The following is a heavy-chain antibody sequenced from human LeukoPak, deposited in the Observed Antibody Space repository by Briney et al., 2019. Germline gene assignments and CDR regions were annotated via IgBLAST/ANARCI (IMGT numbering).Heavy chain of an antibody. CDR1: GGPIRDFY. D-gene: IGHD5-24*01. CDR3: TRHKRWLQSPDAFDV. CDR2: TYYSGST. J-gene: IGHJ3*01. V-gene: IGHV4-59*08. Sequence: PSETLSLTCTVSGGPIRDFYWSWIRQPPGKGLEWIGYTYYSGSTSYKPSLKSRVAISADMSKSQFSLELSSVTAADTAIYYCTRHKRWLQSPDAFDVWGQGTMVTVSS.